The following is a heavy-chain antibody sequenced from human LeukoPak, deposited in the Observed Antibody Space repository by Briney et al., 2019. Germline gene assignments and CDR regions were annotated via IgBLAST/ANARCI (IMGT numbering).Heavy chain of an antibody. Sequence: GGSLRLSCAASGFTFSSYSMNWVRQAPGKGLEWVSSISSSSSYIYYADSVKGRFTISRDNAKHSLYLQMNSLRAEDTAVYYCARDRMYCSSTSCTFFDYWGQGTLVTVSS. D-gene: IGHD2-2*01. CDR3: ARDRMYCSSTSCTFFDY. CDR1: GFTFSSYS. J-gene: IGHJ4*02. CDR2: ISSSSSYI. V-gene: IGHV3-21*01.